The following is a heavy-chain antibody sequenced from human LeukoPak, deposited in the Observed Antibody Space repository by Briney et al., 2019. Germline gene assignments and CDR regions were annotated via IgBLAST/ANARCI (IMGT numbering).Heavy chain of an antibody. D-gene: IGHD1-26*01. Sequence: SETLSLTCTVSGGSISSSSYYWGWVRQPPGKGLQLIGGIYYSGSTYYNPSLKSRVTISVDTSKNQFSLKLSSVTAADTAVYYCARPGGSYAFDYWGQGTLVTVSS. J-gene: IGHJ4*02. CDR3: ARPGGSYAFDY. V-gene: IGHV4-39*01. CDR2: IYYSGST. CDR1: GGSISSSSYY.